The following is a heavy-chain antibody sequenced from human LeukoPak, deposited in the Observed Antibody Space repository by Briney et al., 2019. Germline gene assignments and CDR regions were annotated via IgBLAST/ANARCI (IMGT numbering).Heavy chain of an antibody. CDR1: GGSFSGYY. D-gene: IGHD2-15*01. J-gene: IGHJ5*02. V-gene: IGHV4-34*01. CDR3: ARRWDCSGGSCYETGWFDP. Sequence: SETLSLTCAVYGGSFSGYYWSWIRQPPGKGLEWIGEINHSGSTNYNPSLKSRVTISVDTSKNQFSLKLSSVTAADTAVYHCARRWDCSGGSCYETGWFDPWGQGTLVTVSS. CDR2: INHSGST.